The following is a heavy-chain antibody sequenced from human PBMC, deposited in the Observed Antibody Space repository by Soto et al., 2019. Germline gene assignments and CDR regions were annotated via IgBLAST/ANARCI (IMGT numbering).Heavy chain of an antibody. CDR1: GFTFSSYS. V-gene: IGHV3-48*01. Sequence: PGWSLRLSCAASGFTFSSYSMNWVRQAPGKGLEWVSYISSSSSTIYYADSVKGRFTISRDNAKTSLYLQMNSLRAEDTAVYYCARDTARAMVRIYYGMDVWGQGTTVTVSS. D-gene: IGHD3-10*01. CDR2: ISSSSSTI. J-gene: IGHJ6*02. CDR3: ARDTARAMVRIYYGMDV.